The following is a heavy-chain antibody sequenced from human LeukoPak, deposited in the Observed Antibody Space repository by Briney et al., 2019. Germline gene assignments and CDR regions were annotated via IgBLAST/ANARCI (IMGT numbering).Heavy chain of an antibody. Sequence: SETLSLTCAVYGGSFSGYYWSWIRQPPGKGLEWIGEINHSGSTNYNPSLKSRVTISVDTSKNQFSLKLSSVTAADTAVYYCARFLDSSGWDDWGQGTLVTVSS. V-gene: IGHV4-34*01. J-gene: IGHJ4*02. D-gene: IGHD6-19*01. CDR2: INHSGST. CDR3: ARFLDSSGWDD. CDR1: GGSFSGYY.